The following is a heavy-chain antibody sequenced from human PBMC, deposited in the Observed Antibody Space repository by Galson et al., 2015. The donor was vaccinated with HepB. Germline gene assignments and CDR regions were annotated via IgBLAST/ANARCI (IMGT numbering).Heavy chain of an antibody. Sequence: SLRLSCAASGFTFSSYAMSWVRQAPGKGLEWVSAISGSGGSTYYADSVKGRFTISRDNSKNTLYLQMNSLRAEDTAVYYCAKDDSSGYPVWGDFDYWGQGTLVTVSS. CDR2: ISGSGGST. CDR3: AKDDSSGYPVWGDFDY. D-gene: IGHD3-22*01. V-gene: IGHV3-23*01. J-gene: IGHJ4*02. CDR1: GFTFSSYA.